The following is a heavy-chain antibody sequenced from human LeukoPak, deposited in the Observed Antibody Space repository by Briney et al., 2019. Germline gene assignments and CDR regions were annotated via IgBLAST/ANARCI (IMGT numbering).Heavy chain of an antibody. J-gene: IGHJ6*02. Sequence: GASVKVSCKASGYTFTGYYMHWVRQAPGQGLEWMGWINPNGGDTNYAQKLQGRVTMTRDTSISTAYMELSRLRSDDTAVYYCARELYCSGGSCYDDYYYYGMDVWGQGTTVTVSS. V-gene: IGHV1-2*02. CDR3: ARELYCSGGSCYDDYYYYGMDV. D-gene: IGHD2-15*01. CDR2: INPNGGDT. CDR1: GYTFTGYY.